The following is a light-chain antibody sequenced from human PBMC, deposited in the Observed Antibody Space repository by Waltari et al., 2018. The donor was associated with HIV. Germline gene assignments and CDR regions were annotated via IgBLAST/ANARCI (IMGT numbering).Light chain of an antibody. J-gene: IGLJ2*01. Sequence: QSVLTQPPSASGTPGQRVTISCSGSSSNIGNNPVEWYQQLPGTAPKLLIYSNKQRPSGVPDRISGSKSGTSASLASGGLQSDDEADYYCASWEDSLHGPVFGGGTKLTVL. CDR1: SSNIGNNP. CDR2: SNK. CDR3: ASWEDSLHGPV. V-gene: IGLV1-44*01.